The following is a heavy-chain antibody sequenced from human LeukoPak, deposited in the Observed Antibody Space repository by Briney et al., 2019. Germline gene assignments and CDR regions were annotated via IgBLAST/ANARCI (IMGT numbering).Heavy chain of an antibody. CDR1: GLTFDDYA. Sequence: GRSLRLSCAASGLTFDDYAMHWVRQAPGKGLEWVSGISWNSGSIGYADSVKGRFTISRDNAKNSLYLQMNSLRAEDTALYYCALVPAAIRGYYYYGMDVWGQGTTVTVSS. CDR2: ISWNSGSI. V-gene: IGHV3-9*01. CDR3: ALVPAAIRGYYYYGMDV. D-gene: IGHD2-2*02. J-gene: IGHJ6*02.